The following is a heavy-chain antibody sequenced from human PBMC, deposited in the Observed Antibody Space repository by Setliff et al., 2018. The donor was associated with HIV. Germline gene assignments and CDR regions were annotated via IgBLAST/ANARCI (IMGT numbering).Heavy chain of an antibody. CDR1: GDSISSYY. V-gene: IGHV4-4*07. J-gene: IGHJ3*02. CDR2: IYTSGST. D-gene: IGHD3-16*01. CDR3: ARDRTGGTFDI. Sequence: SETLSLTCTVSGDSISSYYWSWIRQPAGKGLEWIGRIYTSGSTNYNPSLKSRVTMSVNTSKNQFSLKLSSVTAADTAVFYCARDRTGGTFDIWGQGTMVTVSS.